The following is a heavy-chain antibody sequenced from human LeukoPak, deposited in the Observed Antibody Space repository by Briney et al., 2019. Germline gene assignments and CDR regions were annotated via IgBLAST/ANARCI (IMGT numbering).Heavy chain of an antibody. CDR3: ARHDDDILTGYLRY. Sequence: KPSETLSLTCTVSGGSISSYYWSWIRQPPGKGLEWIGYIYYSGSTNYNPSLKSRVTISVDTSKNQFSLKLSSVTAADTAVYYCARHDDDILTGYLRYWGQGTLVTVSS. J-gene: IGHJ4*02. V-gene: IGHV4-59*08. CDR2: IYYSGST. CDR1: GGSISSYY. D-gene: IGHD3-9*01.